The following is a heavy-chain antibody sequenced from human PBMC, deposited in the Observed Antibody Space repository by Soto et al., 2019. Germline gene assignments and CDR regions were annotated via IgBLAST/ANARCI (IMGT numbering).Heavy chain of an antibody. Sequence: SVKVSCKASGGTFGSYAISWVRQAPRQGLEWMGGIIPIPGTANYAQKFQGRVTIAADESTSTAYMELSSLRSEDTAVYYCASPQGSSTSLEIYYYYYYGMDVWGQGTTVTVSS. CDR1: GGTFGSYA. CDR3: ASPQGSSTSLEIYYYYYYGMDV. V-gene: IGHV1-69*13. CDR2: IIPIPGTA. J-gene: IGHJ6*02. D-gene: IGHD2-2*01.